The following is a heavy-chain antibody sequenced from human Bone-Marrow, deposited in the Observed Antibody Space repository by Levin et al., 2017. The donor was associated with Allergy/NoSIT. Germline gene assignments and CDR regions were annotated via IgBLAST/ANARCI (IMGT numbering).Heavy chain of an antibody. J-gene: IGHJ4*02. V-gene: IGHV4-39*07. CDR1: GGSISSRSYQ. Sequence: ESLKISCTVSGGSISSRSYQWGWIRQPPGRGLEWIGNIYYSGSTSYNPSLKNRVTISIDTSKNQFFLKLTSVTAAATAVYYCARVLSAISATGPEYLGQGILVTVSS. D-gene: IGHD6-13*01. CDR3: ARVLSAISATGPEY. CDR2: IYYSGST.